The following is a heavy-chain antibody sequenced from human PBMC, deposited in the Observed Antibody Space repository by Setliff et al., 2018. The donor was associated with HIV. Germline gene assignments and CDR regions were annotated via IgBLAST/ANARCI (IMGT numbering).Heavy chain of an antibody. D-gene: IGHD6-19*01. CDR2: IYFSGST. Sequence: KPSETLSLTCAVSGGSISSYHWSWIRQPPGKGLEWIGYIYFSGSTNYNPSFKSRVTISVDTPKVQFSLKLRSVTAADTAVYYCARGGKWLAFDYWGQGTLVTVSS. J-gene: IGHJ4*02. V-gene: IGHV4-59*13. CDR3: ARGGKWLAFDY. CDR1: GGSISSYH.